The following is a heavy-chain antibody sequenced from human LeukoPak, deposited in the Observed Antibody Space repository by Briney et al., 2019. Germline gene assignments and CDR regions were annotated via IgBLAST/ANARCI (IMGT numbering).Heavy chain of an antibody. CDR2: ISSNGGST. Sequence: GGSLRLPCSASGFTFSSYAMHWVRQAPGKGLEYVSAISSNGGSTYYADSVKGRFTISRDNSKNTLYLQMSSLRAEDTAVYYCVKSVDTAMPWFFDYWGQGTLVTVSS. J-gene: IGHJ4*02. D-gene: IGHD5-18*01. V-gene: IGHV3-64D*06. CDR1: GFTFSSYA. CDR3: VKSVDTAMPWFFDY.